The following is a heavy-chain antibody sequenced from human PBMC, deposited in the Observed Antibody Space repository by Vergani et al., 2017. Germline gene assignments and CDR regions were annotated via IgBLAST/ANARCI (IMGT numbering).Heavy chain of an antibody. V-gene: IGHV3-23*01. D-gene: IGHD4-23*01. CDR2: ISGSGGST. J-gene: IGHJ4*02. CDR3: AKDSEVVRQGYFDY. Sequence: EVQLLESGGGLVQTGGSLRLSCATSGVTVRRSAMCWGRQAPGEGLEGVSAISGSGGSTYYADSVKGRFTISRDNTKNTLYLQMNSRRAEDTAVYYCAKDSEVVRQGYFDYWGQGTLVTVSS. CDR1: GVTVRRSA.